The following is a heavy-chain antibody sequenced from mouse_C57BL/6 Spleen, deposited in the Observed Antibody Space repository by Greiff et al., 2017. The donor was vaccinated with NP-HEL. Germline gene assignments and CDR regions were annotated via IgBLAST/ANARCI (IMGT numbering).Heavy chain of an antibody. Sequence: EVKLVESGEGLVKPGGSLKLSCAASGFTFSSYAMSWVRQTPEKRLEWVAYISSGGDYIYYADTVKGRFTISRDNARNTLYLQMSSLKSEDTAMYYCTRDGDSSGYLYAMDYWGQGTSVTVSS. CDR3: TRDGDSSGYLYAMDY. CDR1: GFTFSSYA. V-gene: IGHV5-9-1*02. D-gene: IGHD3-2*02. CDR2: ISSGGDYI. J-gene: IGHJ4*01.